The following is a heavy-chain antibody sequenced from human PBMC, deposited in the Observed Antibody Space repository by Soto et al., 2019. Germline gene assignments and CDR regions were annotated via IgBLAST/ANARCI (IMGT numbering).Heavy chain of an antibody. J-gene: IGHJ4*02. V-gene: IGHV1-18*01. Sequence: QVQLVQSGAGVKNPGASEKVSFKTSGYTFTKYVVVWVRQAPGQGLEWMGWISGSSGNANYEEKVQGRIKLTTDTSTSTAYIEPPSLRSDDTAVYYCAREMAGLGGEYEYWGQGTLVTVSS. CDR1: GYTFTKYV. CDR2: ISGSSGNA. CDR3: AREMAGLGGEYEY. D-gene: IGHD3-16*01.